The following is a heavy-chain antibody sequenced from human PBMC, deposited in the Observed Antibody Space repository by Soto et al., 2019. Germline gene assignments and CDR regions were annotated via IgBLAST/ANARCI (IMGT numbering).Heavy chain of an antibody. D-gene: IGHD1-26*01. CDR3: AKDVGGSMFDY. J-gene: IGHJ4*02. V-gene: IGHV3-23*01. CDR1: GFTFITYA. CDR2: IDASGTAT. Sequence: EVQLLESGGDLVQPGGSLRLSCAASGFTFITYAMAWVRQAPGKGLEWVSTIDASGTATHYADSVVGRFTISRDNSKNTLYLQMNSLRAEDTAIYYCAKDVGGSMFDYWGQGSLVTVFS.